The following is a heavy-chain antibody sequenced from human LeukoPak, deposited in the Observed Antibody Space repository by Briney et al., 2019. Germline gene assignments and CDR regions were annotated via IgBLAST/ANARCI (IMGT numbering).Heavy chain of an antibody. CDR1: VCTFISYA. D-gene: IGHD2-2*02. Sequence: GASVKVSCKASVCTFISYAISWVRQAPGQGLEWMGGIIPIFGTANYAQKFQGRITITADKSTSTAYMELSSLRCEDTAVYYCARSTGIPAAIVYYYYYMDVWGKGTTVTVSS. CDR2: IIPIFGTA. J-gene: IGHJ6*03. CDR3: ARSTGIPAAIVYYYYYMDV. V-gene: IGHV1-69*06.